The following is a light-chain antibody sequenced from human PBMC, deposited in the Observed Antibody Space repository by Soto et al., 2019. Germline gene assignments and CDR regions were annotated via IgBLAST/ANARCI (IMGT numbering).Light chain of an antibody. CDR2: GAS. Sequence: EIVLTQSPGTLSLSPGERATLSCRASQSLSSTYLAWYQQKPGQAPRLLIYGASSRATGSPDRFSASGSGTDFTLTISRLEPEDYAVYYCQQYGRSPLTFGGGTKVEIK. J-gene: IGKJ4*01. CDR3: QQYGRSPLT. V-gene: IGKV3-20*01. CDR1: QSLSSTY.